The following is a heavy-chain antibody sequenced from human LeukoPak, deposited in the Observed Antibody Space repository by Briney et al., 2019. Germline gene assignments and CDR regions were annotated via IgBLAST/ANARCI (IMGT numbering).Heavy chain of an antibody. J-gene: IGHJ5*02. Sequence: SVKVSCKASGGTFSSYAISWVRQAPGQGLKWMGGIIPIFGTANYAQKFQGRVTITADESTSTAYMELSSLRSEDTAVYYCAREEYYYGSGTNTHLWGQGTLVTVSS. V-gene: IGHV1-69*13. CDR1: GGTFSSYA. CDR2: IIPIFGTA. CDR3: AREEYYYGSGTNTHL. D-gene: IGHD3-10*01.